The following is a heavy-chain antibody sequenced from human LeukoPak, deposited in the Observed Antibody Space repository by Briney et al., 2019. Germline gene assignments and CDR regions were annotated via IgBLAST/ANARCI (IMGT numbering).Heavy chain of an antibody. CDR2: IYTSGST. D-gene: IGHD3-16*01. Sequence: PSETLSLTCTVSGSSISSGSSYWSWIRQPAGKGLEWIGRIYTSGSTNYNPSLKSRVTISVDTSKNQFSLKLSSVTAADTAVYYCARSPVWWFDPWGQGTLVTVSS. CDR1: GSSISSGSSY. CDR3: ARSPVWWFDP. J-gene: IGHJ5*02. V-gene: IGHV4-61*02.